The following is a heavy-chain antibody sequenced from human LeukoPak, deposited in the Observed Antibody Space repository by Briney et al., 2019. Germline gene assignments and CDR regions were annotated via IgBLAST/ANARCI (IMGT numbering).Heavy chain of an antibody. D-gene: IGHD6-13*01. CDR1: GGSISSYY. V-gene: IGHV4-4*07. CDR3: ARDSSSWVYYYYMDV. Sequence: NPSETLSLTCTVSGGSISSYYWSWIRQPAGKGLEWIGRIYTSGSTNYNPSLKSRVTMSVDTSKNQFSLKLSSVTAADTAVYYCARDSSSWVYYYYMDVWGKGTTVTVSS. CDR2: IYTSGST. J-gene: IGHJ6*03.